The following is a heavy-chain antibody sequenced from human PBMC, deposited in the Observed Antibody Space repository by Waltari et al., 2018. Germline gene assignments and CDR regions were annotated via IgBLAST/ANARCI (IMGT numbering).Heavy chain of an antibody. Sequence: QVQLQQWGAGLLKPSETLSLTCAVYGGSFSGYYWSWIRQPPGKGLEWIGEINHSGSTNYSPSLKSRVTISVDTAKNQFSLKLSSVTAADTAVYYCARGRTMVTPYYYYYMDVWGKGTTVTVSS. V-gene: IGHV4-34*01. D-gene: IGHD4-4*01. CDR1: GGSFSGYY. CDR3: ARGRTMVTPYYYYYMDV. J-gene: IGHJ6*03. CDR2: INHSGST.